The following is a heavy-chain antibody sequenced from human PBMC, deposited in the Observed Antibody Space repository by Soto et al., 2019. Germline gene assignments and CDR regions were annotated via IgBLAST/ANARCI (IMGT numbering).Heavy chain of an antibody. CDR2: ISAHNGNT. CDR1: GYGFTTYG. V-gene: IGHV1-18*01. D-gene: IGHD1-26*01. J-gene: IGHJ4*02. CDR3: ASGRYGDY. Sequence: QVHLVQSGAEVKKPGASVKVSCKGSGYGFTTYGITWVRQAPGQGLEWMAWISAHNGNTNDAQKLQGRVTVTRDTSTSTDYMGLRSLRSADTAGYYCASGRYGDYWGQGALVTVSS.